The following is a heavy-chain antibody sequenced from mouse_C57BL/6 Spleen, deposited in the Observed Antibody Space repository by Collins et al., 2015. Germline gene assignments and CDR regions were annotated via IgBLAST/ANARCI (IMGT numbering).Heavy chain of an antibody. J-gene: IGHJ2*01. Sequence: EVMLVESGGGLVKPGGSLKLSCAASGFTFSSYAMSWVRQTPEKRLEWVATISSGGSYTYYPDSVKGRFTISRDNAKNTLYLQMSSLRSEDTAMYYCARHPGYWGQGTTLTVSS. V-gene: IGHV5-9-1*01. CDR1: GFTFSSYA. CDR3: ARHPGY. CDR2: ISSGGSYT.